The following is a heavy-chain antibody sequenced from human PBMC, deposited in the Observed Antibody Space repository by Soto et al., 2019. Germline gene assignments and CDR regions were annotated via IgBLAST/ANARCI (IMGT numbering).Heavy chain of an antibody. V-gene: IGHV1-46*01. CDR3: ARDEIAVAGNGPAAFDI. D-gene: IGHD6-19*01. CDR2: INPSGGST. Sequence: ASLKVSCKASGYTFTSYYMHWVRQAPGQGLEWMGIINPSGGSTSYAQKFQGRVTMTRDTSTSTVYMELSSLRSEDTAVYYCARDEIAVAGNGPAAFDIWGQGTMVTVSS. J-gene: IGHJ3*02. CDR1: GYTFTSYY.